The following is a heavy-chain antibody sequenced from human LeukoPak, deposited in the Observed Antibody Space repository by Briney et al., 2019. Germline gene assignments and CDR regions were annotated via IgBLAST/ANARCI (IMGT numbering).Heavy chain of an antibody. V-gene: IGHV4-61*02. D-gene: IGHD5-24*01. J-gene: IGHJ6*03. CDR1: GGSISSGSYY. CDR3: ARDSAEMATTYYYYYYMDV. Sequence: SQTLSLTCTVSGGSISSGSYYWRWIRQPAGKGLEWIGRIYTSGSTNYNPSLKSRVTISVDTSKNRFSLKLSSVTAADTAVYYCARDSAEMATTYYYYYYMDVWGKGTTVTVSS. CDR2: IYTSGST.